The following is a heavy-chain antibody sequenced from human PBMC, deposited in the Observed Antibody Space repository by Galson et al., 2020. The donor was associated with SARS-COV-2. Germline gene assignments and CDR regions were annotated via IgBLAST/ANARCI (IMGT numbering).Heavy chain of an antibody. V-gene: IGHV4-38-2*01. J-gene: IGHJ4*02. D-gene: IGHD5-12*01. CDR3: ARNSGYMSSFSDS. Sequence: SETLSLTCDVSGYFISSGYYWDWIRLPPGKGLEWIGNIYHTGSTYYNPSLRSRVTLSVDKSKNQFFLRLTSVTAADTAVYYCARNSGYMSSFSDSWGQGTLVTVS. CDR2: IYHTGST. CDR1: GYFISSGYY.